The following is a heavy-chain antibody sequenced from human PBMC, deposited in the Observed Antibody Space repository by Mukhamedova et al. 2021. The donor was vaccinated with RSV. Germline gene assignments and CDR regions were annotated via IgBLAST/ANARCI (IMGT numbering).Heavy chain of an antibody. V-gene: IGHV3-43D*04. D-gene: IGHD3-10*01. Sequence: GLEWVSLISWDGGSTYHADSVKGRFTISRDNSKNSLYLQMNSLRAEDTALYYCAKDSGGSVDYWGQGTLVTVSS. J-gene: IGHJ4*02. CDR3: AKDSGGSVDY. CDR2: ISWDGGST.